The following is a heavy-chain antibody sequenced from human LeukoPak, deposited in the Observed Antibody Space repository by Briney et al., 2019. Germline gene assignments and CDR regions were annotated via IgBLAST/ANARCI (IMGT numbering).Heavy chain of an antibody. V-gene: IGHV4-31*03. Sequence: SQTLSLTCTVSGGSISSGGYYWSWIRQHPGKGLEWIGYIFYSGSIYYNPSLKSRVTISVDTSKNQFSLKLSSVTAADTAVYYCASRYGSGSYPSYWGQGTLVTVSS. J-gene: IGHJ4*02. D-gene: IGHD3-10*01. CDR3: ASRYGSGSYPSY. CDR2: IFYSGSI. CDR1: GGSISSGGYY.